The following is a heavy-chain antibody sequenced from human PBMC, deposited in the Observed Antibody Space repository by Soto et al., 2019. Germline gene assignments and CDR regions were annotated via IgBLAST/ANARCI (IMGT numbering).Heavy chain of an antibody. Sequence: QVQLVQSGAAVKKPGASVKVSCKASGYSFSRYDINWVRQAPGQGLQWMGWMNPKSGNTGYAQKLQGGVTMTRNTSTSTDYMERSSLRSDDTAVYFWTRSSGWSMEDYGGQGTLIIVSS. CDR1: GYSFSRYD. D-gene: IGHD6-19*01. CDR2: MNPKSGNT. V-gene: IGHV1-8*01. CDR3: TRSSGWSMEDY. J-gene: IGHJ4*02.